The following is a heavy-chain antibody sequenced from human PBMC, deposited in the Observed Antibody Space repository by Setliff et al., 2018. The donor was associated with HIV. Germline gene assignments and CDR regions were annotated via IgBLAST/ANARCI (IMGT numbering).Heavy chain of an antibody. CDR3: ARRAYYDFWSGDYLSIANRFDS. CDR2: RPHSGAT. J-gene: IGHJ5*01. V-gene: IGHV4-39*01. CDR1: GASMRGHS. D-gene: IGHD3-3*01. Sequence: SETLSLTCTVSGASMRGHSWGWIRQPPGKGLEWIVSRPHSGATFYNPSLWSRVTTPVVTPKNQFPLTLSSVTAADTDVYYCARRAYYDFWSGDYLSIANRFDSWGQGSLVTVSS.